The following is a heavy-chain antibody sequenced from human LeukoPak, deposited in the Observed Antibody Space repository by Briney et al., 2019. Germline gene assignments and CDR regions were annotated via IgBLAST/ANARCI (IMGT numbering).Heavy chain of an antibody. J-gene: IGHJ4*02. D-gene: IGHD6-13*01. CDR2: ISYDGTNK. Sequence: GGSLRLSCAASGFTFSSYGMHWVRQAPGKGLEWVAVISYDGTNKYYADSVKGRFTISRDDSKNTLYVQMNSLRAEDTALYYCAKALYSSSWYSLGYWGRGTLVTVSS. CDR3: AKALYSSSWYSLGY. V-gene: IGHV3-30*18. CDR1: GFTFSSYG.